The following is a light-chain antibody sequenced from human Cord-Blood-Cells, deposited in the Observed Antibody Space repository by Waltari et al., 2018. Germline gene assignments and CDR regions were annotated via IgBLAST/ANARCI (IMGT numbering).Light chain of an antibody. Sequence: QSALTQPASVSGSPGQSITISCTGTSSDVGGYNYVSWYQQHPGKAPKLMIHDVSNRPSVVANRFSCSKSGNTASLTISGLQAEDEADYYCSSYTSSSTLEVFGGGTKLTVL. J-gene: IGLJ3*02. V-gene: IGLV2-14*03. CDR1: SSDVGGYNY. CDR2: DVS. CDR3: SSYTSSSTLEV.